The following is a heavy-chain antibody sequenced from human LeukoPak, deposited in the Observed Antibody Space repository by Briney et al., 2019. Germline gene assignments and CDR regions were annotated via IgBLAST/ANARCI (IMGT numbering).Heavy chain of an antibody. CDR1: GDSISSYY. Sequence: SETLSLTCTASGDSISSYYWSWIRQPPGKGLEWIGYIHYSGSTVHNPSLRSRVTISVDTSKNQFSLKLISVTAADTAVYYCAREITDCGGDCFWFDPWGQGTLVTVSS. CDR3: AREITDCGGDCFWFDP. CDR2: IHYSGST. D-gene: IGHD2-21*02. V-gene: IGHV4-59*01. J-gene: IGHJ5*02.